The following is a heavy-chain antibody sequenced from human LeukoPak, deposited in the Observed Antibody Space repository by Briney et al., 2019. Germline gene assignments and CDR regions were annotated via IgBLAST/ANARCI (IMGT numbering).Heavy chain of an antibody. V-gene: IGHV3-23*01. CDR3: AGRRVLDASFDY. D-gene: IGHD3-16*01. CDR2: FSGSGGTT. J-gene: IGHJ4*02. CDR1: GFTFSSYA. Sequence: GGSLRLSCAASGFTFSSYAMNWVRQAPGRGLEWVSGFSGSGGTTYYADSVKGRFTISRDNSKNTLYLQMNRLRAEDTAVYYCAGRRVLDASFDYWGQGTLVTVSS.